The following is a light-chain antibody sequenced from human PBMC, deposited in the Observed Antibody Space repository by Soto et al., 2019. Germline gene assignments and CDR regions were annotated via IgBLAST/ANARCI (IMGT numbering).Light chain of an antibody. CDR1: QTVRNNY. Sequence: VLSHSPGTLSLSPGERATLSCRASQTVRNNYLAWYQQKPGQAPRLLIYDASSRATGIPDRFSGGGSGTDFTLTISRLEPEDFAVYYCQQFSSYLLTFGGGTKVDIK. CDR2: DAS. V-gene: IGKV3-20*01. J-gene: IGKJ4*01. CDR3: QQFSSYLLT.